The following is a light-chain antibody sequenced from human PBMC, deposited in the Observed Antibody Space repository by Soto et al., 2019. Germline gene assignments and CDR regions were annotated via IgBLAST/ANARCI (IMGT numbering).Light chain of an antibody. J-gene: IGLJ2*01. V-gene: IGLV2-14*03. CDR1: SSDVGAYNF. CDR2: NVY. Sequence: QSALTQPASVSGSPGQSITISCTGTSSDVGAYNFVSWHQQHPGKAPKLMIYNVYDRPSGISYRFSGSKSGTSASLAITGLQAEDEADYYCQSYDSSLSALVVFGGGTKLTVL. CDR3: QSYDSSLSALVV.